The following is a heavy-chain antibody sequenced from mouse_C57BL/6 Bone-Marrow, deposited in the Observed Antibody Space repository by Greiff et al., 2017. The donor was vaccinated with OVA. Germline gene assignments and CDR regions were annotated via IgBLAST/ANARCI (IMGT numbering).Heavy chain of an antibody. CDR3: ARTLWYFDV. CDR2: IRNKANGYTT. CDR1: GFTFTDYY. V-gene: IGHV7-3*01. J-gene: IGHJ1*03. Sequence: EVKLMESGGGLVQPGGSLSLSCAASGFTFTDYYMSWVRQPPGKALEWLGFIRNKANGYTTEYSASVKGRFTISRDNSQSILYLQMNALRAEDSATYYCARTLWYFDVGGTGTTVTVSS.